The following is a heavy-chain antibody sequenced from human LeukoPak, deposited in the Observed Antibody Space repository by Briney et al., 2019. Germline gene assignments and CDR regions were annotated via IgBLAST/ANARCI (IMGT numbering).Heavy chain of an antibody. CDR2: IYSGGST. CDR1: GFTVSSNY. V-gene: IGHV3-53*01. D-gene: IGHD3-16*02. J-gene: IGHJ4*02. CDR3: AITANMITFGGVIV. Sequence: GGSLRLSCAASGFTVSSNYMSWVRQAPGKGLEWVLVIYSGGSTYYADSVKGRFTISRDNSKNTLYLQMNSLRAEDTAVYYCAITANMITFGGVIVWGQGTLVTVSS.